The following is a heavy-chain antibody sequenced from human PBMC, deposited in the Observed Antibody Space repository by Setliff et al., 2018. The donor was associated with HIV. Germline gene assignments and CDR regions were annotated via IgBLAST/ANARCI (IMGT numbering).Heavy chain of an antibody. CDR1: GGSISSSNNY. D-gene: IGHD3-16*01. CDR2: IYYSGST. J-gene: IGHJ4*02. CDR3: SRHRANWGGPWDY. V-gene: IGHV4-39*01. Sequence: SETLSLTCTASGGSISSSNNYWGWIRQPPGKGLEWIGSIYYSGSTHYNPPLKSRLAISVDTSKNHFSLNLTSVTAADTAVYFCSRHRANWGGPWDYWGQGTLVTVSS.